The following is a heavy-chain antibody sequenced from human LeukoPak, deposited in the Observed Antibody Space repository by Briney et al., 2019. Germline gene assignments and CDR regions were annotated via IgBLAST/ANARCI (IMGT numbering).Heavy chain of an antibody. Sequence: SETLSLTCTVSGYSISSGYYWGWIRQPPGKGLEWIGSIYHSGSTYYNPSLKSRVTISVDTSKNQFSLKLSSVTAADTAVYYCASRAKYYYGSGSYYNVHYMDVWGKGTTVTISS. CDR2: IYHSGST. CDR1: GYSISSGYY. D-gene: IGHD3-10*01. J-gene: IGHJ6*03. CDR3: ASRAKYYYGSGSYYNVHYMDV. V-gene: IGHV4-38-2*02.